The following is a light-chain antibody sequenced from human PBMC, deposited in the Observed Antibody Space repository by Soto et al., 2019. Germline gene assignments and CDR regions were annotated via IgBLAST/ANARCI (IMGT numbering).Light chain of an antibody. Sequence: DIVMTQSPDSLAVSLGERATINCKSSQSVLYNSNNKNYLAWYQQKPGQPPKLLIYWASTRESGVPDRFSGSGSRTDFPLTISSLQAEDVEVYYWQQYYSTPITFGQGTRLEIK. CDR2: WAS. CDR3: QQYYSTPIT. V-gene: IGKV4-1*01. CDR1: QSVLYNSNNKNY. J-gene: IGKJ5*01.